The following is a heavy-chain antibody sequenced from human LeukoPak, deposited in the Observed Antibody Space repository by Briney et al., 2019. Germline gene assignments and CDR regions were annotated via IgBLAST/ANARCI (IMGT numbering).Heavy chain of an antibody. V-gene: IGHV3-53*01. CDR3: ARARGSGWLDFDC. D-gene: IGHD6-19*01. J-gene: IGHJ4*02. CDR1: GFTVSSNY. CDR2: LYSGGDT. Sequence: GGSLRLSCAASGFTVSSNYMNWVRQAPGKGLEWVSVLYSGGDTYYTDSVKGRFTISRDNSKNTLYPQMNSLRVEDTAVYYCARARGSGWLDFDCWGQGTLVTVSS.